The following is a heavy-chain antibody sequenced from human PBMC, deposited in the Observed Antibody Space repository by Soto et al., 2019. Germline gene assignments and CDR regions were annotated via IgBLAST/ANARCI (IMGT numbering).Heavy chain of an antibody. CDR2: IYYSGTT. CDR1: GYSISSNNW. Sequence: QVQLQESGPGLVKPSDTLSLTCAVSGYSISSNNWWGWIRQPPGKGLEWIGYIYYSGTTYYNTSLKSRVTMSVDTSKNQFSLKLTSVTAVDTAVYYWARREIQGPIDYWGQGTLVTVSS. J-gene: IGHJ4*02. CDR3: ARREIQGPIDY. D-gene: IGHD1-26*01. V-gene: IGHV4-28*01.